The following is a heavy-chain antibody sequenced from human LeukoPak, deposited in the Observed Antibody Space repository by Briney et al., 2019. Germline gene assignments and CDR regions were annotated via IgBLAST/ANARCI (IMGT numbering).Heavy chain of an antibody. CDR1: GFTFSTYA. CDR2: ISGSGGTT. CDR3: AKAGNWGFYFDF. D-gene: IGHD7-27*01. V-gene: IGHV3-23*01. Sequence: GVSLRLSCVASGFTFSTYAMNWVRQAPGKGLEWVSHISGSGGTTFYADSVKGRFTVSRDNSKNTLFLQMNSLSAEDTAVYYCAKAGNWGFYFDFWGQGTLVTVSS. J-gene: IGHJ4*02.